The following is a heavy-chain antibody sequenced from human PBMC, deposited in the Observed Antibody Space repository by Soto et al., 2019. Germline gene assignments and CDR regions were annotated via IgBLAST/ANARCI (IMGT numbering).Heavy chain of an antibody. CDR3: ARGGSPLPGSSGTGGYFDY. Sequence: QVQPQESGPRLVKPSETLSLTCTVSGGSVSSGSYYWSWIRQPPGKGLEWIGYIYYSGSTNYNPSLNSRATISVDTSKNLFSLSLSSVTAADTAVYYCARGGSPLPGSSGTGGYFDYRGQGTLVTVSS. V-gene: IGHV4-61*01. D-gene: IGHD6-13*01. CDR1: GGSVSSGSYY. CDR2: IYYSGST. J-gene: IGHJ4*02.